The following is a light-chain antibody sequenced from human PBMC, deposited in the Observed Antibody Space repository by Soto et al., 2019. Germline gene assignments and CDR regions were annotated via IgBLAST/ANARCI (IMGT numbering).Light chain of an antibody. V-gene: IGLV2-14*01. J-gene: IGLJ2*01. CDR3: SSYSSDNIPVV. Sequence: QSVLTQPASVSGSPGQSITISCTGTISDVAGYNYVSWYQQHPGKAPKLILYEVTNRPSGLSNRFSGSKSGNTASLTISGLRAEDEAVYYCSSYSSDNIPVVFGGGTKVTVL. CDR2: EVT. CDR1: ISDVAGYNY.